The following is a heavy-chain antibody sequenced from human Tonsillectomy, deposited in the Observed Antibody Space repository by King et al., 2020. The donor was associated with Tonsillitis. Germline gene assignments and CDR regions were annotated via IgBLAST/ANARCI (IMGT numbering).Heavy chain of an antibody. CDR3: ARDGGYSSGWYDRMDAFDI. CDR2: IYNSGST. J-gene: IGHJ3*02. Sequence: VQLQESGPGLVKPSETLSLTCTVSGGSISTYYWSWIRQPPGKGLEWIAYIYNSGSTNYNPSLKSLVTISVHTSKNQFSLKLNSVTAADTAVYYCARDGGYSSGWYDRMDAFDIWGHGTMVTVSS. D-gene: IGHD6-19*01. CDR1: GGSISTYY. V-gene: IGHV4-59*01.